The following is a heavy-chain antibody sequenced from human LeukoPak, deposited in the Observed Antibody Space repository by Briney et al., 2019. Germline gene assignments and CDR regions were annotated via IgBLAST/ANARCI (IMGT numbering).Heavy chain of an antibody. D-gene: IGHD1-26*01. V-gene: IGHV4-59*02. J-gene: IGHJ4*02. Sequence: SETLSLTCSVSGDSVTSYYWSWIRQPPGKGLEWIGYIYYGESTNYNPSLKSRVTMSVDTSKNQFSLKLSSVTAADTAVYYCARDGGRAIDYWGQGTLVTVSS. CDR1: GDSVTSYY. CDR3: ARDGGRAIDY. CDR2: IYYGEST.